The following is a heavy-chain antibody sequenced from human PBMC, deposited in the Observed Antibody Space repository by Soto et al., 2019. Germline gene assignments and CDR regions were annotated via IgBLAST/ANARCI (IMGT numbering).Heavy chain of an antibody. CDR2: IHSDGSST. CDR1: GFTFNYYW. CDR3: ARGDKGGFDL. D-gene: IGHD2-21*02. V-gene: IGHV3-74*01. Sequence: EVQLVESEGGLVQRGGSLRLSCAASGFTFNYYWMHWVRQAPGQGLVWVSHIHSDGSSTTYADSVKGRFTICRDNVKNTLYLQMNSLRAEDTAVYYCARGDKGGFDLWGQGTTVTFSS. J-gene: IGHJ3*01.